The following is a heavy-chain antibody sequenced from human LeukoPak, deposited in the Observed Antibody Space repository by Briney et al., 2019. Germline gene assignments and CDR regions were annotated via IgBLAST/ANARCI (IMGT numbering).Heavy chain of an antibody. J-gene: IGHJ4*02. V-gene: IGHV5-51*01. D-gene: IGHD6-19*01. CDR2: IYPGDSAT. Sequence: GESLKISCKGSGYSFTSHWIAWVRPIPGKGLEWMAIIYPGDSATRYSPSFQGQVTISADKSISTAYLQWSSLKASDTAMYYCARPDSTACFDYWGQGTLVTVSS. CDR3: ARPDSTACFDY. CDR1: GYSFTSHW.